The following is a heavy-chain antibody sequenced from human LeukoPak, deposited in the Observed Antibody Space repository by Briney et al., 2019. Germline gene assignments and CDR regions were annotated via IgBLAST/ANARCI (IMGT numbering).Heavy chain of an antibody. Sequence: PGGSLRLSCAASGFTFSSYEMNWVRQAPGKGLEWVSYISSSGSTIYYADSVKGRFTISRDNAKNSLYLQMNSLRAEDTAVYNCARETRPKGFYWGQGTLVTVSS. CDR2: ISSSGSTI. CDR3: ARETRPKGFY. V-gene: IGHV3-48*03. CDR1: GFTFSSYE. J-gene: IGHJ4*02.